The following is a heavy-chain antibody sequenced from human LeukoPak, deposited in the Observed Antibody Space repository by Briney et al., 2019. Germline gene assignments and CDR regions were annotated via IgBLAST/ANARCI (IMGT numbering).Heavy chain of an antibody. Sequence: ASVKVSCKVSGYTLTELSMHWVRQAPGKGLEWMGGFDPEDGETIYAQKFQGRVTMTEDTSADTAYMELSSLRSEDTAVYYCATTELYGSGSWVDYWGQGTLVTVSS. CDR2: FDPEDGET. CDR1: GYTLTELS. D-gene: IGHD3-10*01. V-gene: IGHV1-24*01. CDR3: ATTELYGSGSWVDY. J-gene: IGHJ4*02.